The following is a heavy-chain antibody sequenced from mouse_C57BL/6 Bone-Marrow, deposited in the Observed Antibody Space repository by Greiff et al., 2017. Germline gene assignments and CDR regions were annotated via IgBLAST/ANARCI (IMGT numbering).Heavy chain of an antibody. D-gene: IGHD4-1*01. Sequence: QVQLQQSGAELARPGASVKLSCKASGYTFTSYGISWVKQRTGQGLEWIGEIYPRSGNTYYNEKFKGKATLTADKSSSTAYMELRSLTSEDAAVYFCARGGTGTWGFDYWGQGTTLTVSS. V-gene: IGHV1-81*01. CDR2: IYPRSGNT. CDR3: ARGGTGTWGFDY. CDR1: GYTFTSYG. J-gene: IGHJ2*01.